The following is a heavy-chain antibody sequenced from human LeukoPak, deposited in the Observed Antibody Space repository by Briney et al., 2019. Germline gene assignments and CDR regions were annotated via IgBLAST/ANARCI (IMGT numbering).Heavy chain of an antibody. CDR3: ARGVGSFGDDPRDALDI. CDR1: GGSISSYY. J-gene: IGHJ3*02. CDR2: THTTGST. V-gene: IGHV4-4*07. D-gene: IGHD4-17*01. Sequence: MASETLSLTCTVSGGSISSYYLSWIRQPAGKGLEWIGRTHTTGSTSYNPSLKSRVTMSVDTSKKQFSLKLTSVTAADTALYFCARGVGSFGDDPRDALDIWGQGTKVTVSS.